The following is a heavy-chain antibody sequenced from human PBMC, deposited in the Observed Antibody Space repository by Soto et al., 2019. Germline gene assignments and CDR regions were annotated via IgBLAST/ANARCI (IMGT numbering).Heavy chain of an antibody. D-gene: IGHD3-9*01. Sequence: QVQLQESGPGLVKPSETLSLTCSVSGGSISGYYWSWIRQPPGKRLEWIGYIYYSGSTYYNPSLESRLTISADTSKNQFSLRLRSVTAADTAVYYCARQPNDWYTYYFDYWGQGALVTVSS. V-gene: IGHV4-59*08. CDR3: ARQPNDWYTYYFDY. J-gene: IGHJ4*02. CDR2: IYYSGST. CDR1: GGSISGYY.